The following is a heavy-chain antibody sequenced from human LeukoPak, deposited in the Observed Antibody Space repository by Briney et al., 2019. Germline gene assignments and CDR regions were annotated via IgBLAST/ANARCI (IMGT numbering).Heavy chain of an antibody. V-gene: IGHV3-7*01. CDR3: AGDQDCNDPGGLYY. J-gene: IGHJ4*02. D-gene: IGHD1-1*01. CDR2: IQQEGSQK. CDR1: RFTFSPYC. Sequence: GGSLRLSCAASRFTFSPYCMTCVPESPEKGLERVANIQQEGSQKYYVDSVRGRFNIPRENAKNSLDLNVNSLRPEDSGVYYFAGDQDCNDPGGLYYWGEGSLVIVSS.